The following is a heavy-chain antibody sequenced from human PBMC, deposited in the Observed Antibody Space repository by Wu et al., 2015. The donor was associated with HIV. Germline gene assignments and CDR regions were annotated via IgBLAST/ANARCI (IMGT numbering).Heavy chain of an antibody. J-gene: IGHJ2*01. CDR1: GGTFSSFG. CDR3: ARDITSIILAGLDYWHFDL. V-gene: IGHV1-69*13. Sequence: QVQLVQSGAEVKKPGSSVKVSCMSSGGTFSSFGVSWVRQAPGQGLEWLGRIIPMFGTVTYAKRFQDRVTITADQSTNTAYMEMRRLRSEDTAVYYCARDITSIILAGLDYWHFDLWGRGTLLTVSS. CDR2: IIPMFGTV. D-gene: IGHD3-9*01.